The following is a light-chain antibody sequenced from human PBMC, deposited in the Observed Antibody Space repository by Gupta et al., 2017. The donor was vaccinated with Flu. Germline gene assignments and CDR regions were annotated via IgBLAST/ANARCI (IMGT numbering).Light chain of an antibody. CDR2: EVS. V-gene: IGLV2-14*01. Sequence: SALTQPASVSGSPGQSITISCTGTSSDVGGYKYVSWYQQHPGKAPKLMIYEVSNRPSGVSIRFSGSKSGNTASLTISGLQAEDEADYYCNSYTSSDTLVFGGGTKLTVL. J-gene: IGLJ2*01. CDR1: SSDVGGYKY. CDR3: NSYTSSDTLV.